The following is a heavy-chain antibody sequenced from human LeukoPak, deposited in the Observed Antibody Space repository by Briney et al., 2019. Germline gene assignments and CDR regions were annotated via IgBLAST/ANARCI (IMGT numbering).Heavy chain of an antibody. D-gene: IGHD5-18*01. Sequence: PSETLSLTCTVSGDSISNYYWSWIRQPAGKGLEWIGRIYTSGSTNYNPSLKSRVTMSVDTSKNQFSLKLSSVTAADTAVYYCARCGYSYGYYYYYCMDVWGKGTTVTVSS. J-gene: IGHJ6*03. CDR2: IYTSGST. V-gene: IGHV4-4*07. CDR3: ARCGYSYGYYYYYCMDV. CDR1: GDSISNYY.